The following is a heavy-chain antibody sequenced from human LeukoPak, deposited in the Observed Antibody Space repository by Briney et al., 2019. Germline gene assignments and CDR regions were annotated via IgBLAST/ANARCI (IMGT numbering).Heavy chain of an antibody. Sequence: PGGSLRPSCAASGFTFSSYAMSWVRQAPGKGLEWVSSISGSGDTTYYADSVKGRFTISRDNSKSTLYLQMNSLRAEDTAIYYCAKAPYYYYYMDVRGKGTTVTVSS. CDR2: ISGSGDTT. V-gene: IGHV3-23*01. CDR1: GFTFSSYA. J-gene: IGHJ6*03. CDR3: AKAPYYYYYMDV.